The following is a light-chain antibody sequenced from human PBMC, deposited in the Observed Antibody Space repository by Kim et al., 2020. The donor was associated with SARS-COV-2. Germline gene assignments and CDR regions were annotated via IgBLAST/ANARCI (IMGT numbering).Light chain of an antibody. J-gene: IGKJ2*01. CDR1: ESVSLY. CDR2: GAS. V-gene: IGKV3-15*01. Sequence: EVVLTQSPVTLSVSPGESATLSCRASESVSLYLAWYQQRPGQAPRLLIYGASIRATGIPANFSGSGSGTDFTLTITSLQSEDFALYYCHQYNDWPHTFGQGTKLEIK. CDR3: HQYNDWPHT.